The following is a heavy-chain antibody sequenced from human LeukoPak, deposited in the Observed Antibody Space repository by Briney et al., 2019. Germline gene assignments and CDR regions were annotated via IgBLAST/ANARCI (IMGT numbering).Heavy chain of an antibody. D-gene: IGHD6-13*01. CDR2: IIPIYGTA. V-gene: IGHV1-69*05. Sequence: SVKVSFKASGDTFTSYAISWVRQAPGQGLEWMGGIIPIYGTANYAQKFHRRVTITTDESTSTAYMELSSLRSVDTAVYYSARQAAAGTWFALWGQGTLVTVSS. CDR1: GDTFTSYA. CDR3: ARQAAAGTWFAL. J-gene: IGHJ5*02.